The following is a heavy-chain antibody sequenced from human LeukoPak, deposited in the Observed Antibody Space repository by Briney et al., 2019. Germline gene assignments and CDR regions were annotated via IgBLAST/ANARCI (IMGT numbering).Heavy chain of an antibody. J-gene: IGHJ4*02. V-gene: IGHV4-61*02. CDR1: GGSISSGSYY. D-gene: IGHD3-9*01. CDR2: IYTSGST. Sequence: SETLSLTCTVSGGSISSGSYYWSWIRQPAGKGLEWIGRIYTSGSTNYNPSLKSRVTISVDTSKNQFSLKLSSVTAADTAVYYWARELRYFVRLGFDYWAQGTLVPVSS. CDR3: ARELRYFVRLGFDY.